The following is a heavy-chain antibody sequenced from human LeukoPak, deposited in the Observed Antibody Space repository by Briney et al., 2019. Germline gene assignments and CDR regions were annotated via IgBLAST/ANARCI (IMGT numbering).Heavy chain of an antibody. V-gene: IGHV3-73*01. D-gene: IGHD3-22*01. J-gene: IGHJ4*02. CDR3: TSGVWGYDSSGFNFDY. Sequence: GGSLRLSCVASGFTFSGSAIHWVRQASGKGLEWVGRITRKANGYATAYAASVKGRFTISRDDSKNMPYLQMNSLKTEDTALYYCTSGVWGYDSSGFNFDYWGQGTLVTVSS. CDR1: GFTFSGSA. CDR2: ITRKANGYAT.